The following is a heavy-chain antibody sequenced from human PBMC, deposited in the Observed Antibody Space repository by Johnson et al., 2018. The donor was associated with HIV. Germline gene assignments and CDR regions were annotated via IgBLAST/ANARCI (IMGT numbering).Heavy chain of an antibody. V-gene: IGHV3-7*05. CDR1: GFTFSGYW. CDR3: ARDPDVTPGAFDI. Sequence: MQLVESGGGLVRPGESLRLSCVASGFTFSGYWMSWVRQAPGKGLEWVANIKQDGSEKYYVDSVKGRFTISRDNAKNSLYLQMNSLRAEDTAVYYCARDPDVTPGAFDIWGQGTMVTVSS. D-gene: IGHD2-15*01. CDR2: IKQDGSEK. J-gene: IGHJ3*02.